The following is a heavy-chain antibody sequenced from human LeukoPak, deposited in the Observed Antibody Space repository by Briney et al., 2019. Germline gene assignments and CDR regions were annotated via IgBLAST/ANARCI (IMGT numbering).Heavy chain of an antibody. D-gene: IGHD3-3*01. CDR3: ARGSVERSGYFDY. V-gene: IGHV4-34*01. CDR2: INHSGST. CDR1: GGSISSYY. Sequence: PSETLSLTCTVSGGSISSYYWSWLRQPPGKGLEWIGEINHSGSTNYNPSLKSRVTISVDTSKNQFSLKLSSVTAADTAVYYCARGSVERSGYFDYWGQGTLVTVSS. J-gene: IGHJ4*02.